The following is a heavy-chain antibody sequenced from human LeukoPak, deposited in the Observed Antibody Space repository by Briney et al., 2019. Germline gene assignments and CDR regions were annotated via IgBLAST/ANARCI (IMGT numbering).Heavy chain of an antibody. Sequence: GGTLRLSCAASGFTFSSYGMSWVRQAPGKGLVWVSRINSDGSSTSYADSVKGRFTISRDNAKNTLYLQMNSLRAEDTAVYYCARVPAGVIGMKDAFDIWGQGTMVTVSS. CDR2: INSDGSST. CDR3: ARVPAGVIGMKDAFDI. V-gene: IGHV3-74*01. CDR1: GFTFSSYG. D-gene: IGHD3-16*02. J-gene: IGHJ3*02.